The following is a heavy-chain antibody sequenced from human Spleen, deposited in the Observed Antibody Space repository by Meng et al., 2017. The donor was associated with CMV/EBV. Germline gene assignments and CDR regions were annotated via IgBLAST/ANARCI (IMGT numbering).Heavy chain of an antibody. CDR2: ISYDGNIK. J-gene: IGHJ4*02. D-gene: IGHD3-3*01. CDR1: GFAFSSFT. V-gene: IGHV3-30-3*01. CDR3: ARDLLEGRY. Sequence: GESLKISCAASGFAFSSFTMHWVRQAPGKGLDWVTLISYDGNIKIYADSVKGRFTISRDNSKNTLYPQMNRLRAEDTAVYYCARDLLEGRYWGQGTLVTVSS.